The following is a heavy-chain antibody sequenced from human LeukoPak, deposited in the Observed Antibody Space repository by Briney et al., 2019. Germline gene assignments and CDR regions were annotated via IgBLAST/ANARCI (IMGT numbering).Heavy chain of an antibody. J-gene: IGHJ5*02. CDR3: AREEGTPSWFDP. CDR2: INPNSGGT. CDR1: GYTFTGYF. Sequence: ASVKVSCKASGYTFTGYFMHWVRQAPGQGLEWMGWINPNSGGTNYAQKFQGRVTMTRDTSISTAYMELSRLRSDDTAVYYCAREEGTPSWFDPWGQGTLVTVSS. V-gene: IGHV1-2*02.